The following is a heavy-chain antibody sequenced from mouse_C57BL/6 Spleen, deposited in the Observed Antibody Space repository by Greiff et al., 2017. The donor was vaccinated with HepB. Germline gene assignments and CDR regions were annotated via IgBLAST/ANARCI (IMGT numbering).Heavy chain of an antibody. J-gene: IGHJ3*01. V-gene: IGHV1-42*01. Sequence: EVQGVESGPELVKPGASVKISCKASGYSFTGYYMNWVKQSPEKSLEWIGEINPSTGGTTYNQKFKAKATLTVDKSSSTAYMQLKSLTSEDSAVYYCAKSPWAYWGQGTLVTVSA. CDR2: INPSTGGT. CDR1: GYSFTGYY. CDR3: AKSPWAY.